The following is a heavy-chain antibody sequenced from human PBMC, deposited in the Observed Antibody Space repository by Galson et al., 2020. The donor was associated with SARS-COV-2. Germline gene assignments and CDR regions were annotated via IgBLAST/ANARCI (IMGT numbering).Heavy chain of an antibody. V-gene: IGHV5-51*01. CDR2: IYPGDSDT. D-gene: IGHD3-22*01. CDR3: ARLYYYDSSGYYDFVVDRGSEYYFDY. Sequence: GESLKISCKGSGYSFTSYWIGWVRQMPGKGLEWMGIIYPGDSDTRYRPSFQGQVTISADKSISTAYLQWSSLKASDTAMYYCARLYYYDSSGYYDFVVDRGSEYYFDYWGQGTLVTVSS. J-gene: IGHJ4*02. CDR1: GYSFTSYW.